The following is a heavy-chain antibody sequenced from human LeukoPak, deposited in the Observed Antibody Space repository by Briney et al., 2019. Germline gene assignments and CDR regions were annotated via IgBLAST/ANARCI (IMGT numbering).Heavy chain of an antibody. Sequence: GGSLRLSCAASGFTFRSYSMHWVRQAPGKGLEWVSYIGSSGRTIYYADSVKGRFTISRDNAKNSLYLQMNSLRAEDTAVHYCARLDVIAGLDYWGQGTLVTVSS. CDR1: GFTFRSYS. CDR2: IGSSGRTI. CDR3: ARLDVIAGLDY. V-gene: IGHV3-48*04. J-gene: IGHJ4*02. D-gene: IGHD6-13*01.